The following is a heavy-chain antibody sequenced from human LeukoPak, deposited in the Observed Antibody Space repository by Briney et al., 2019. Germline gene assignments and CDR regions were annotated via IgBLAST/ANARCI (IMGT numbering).Heavy chain of an antibody. CDR3: ARFIAAPYYFDY. J-gene: IGHJ4*02. CDR2: ISASGSTI. CDR1: GFSFKTSE. D-gene: IGHD6-13*01. Sequence: GGSLRLSCAASGFSFKTSEMNWVRQAPGKGPEWVAYISASGSTIYYTHSVKGRFTISRDNAQNSLYLQMNSLRAEDTAVYYCARFIAAPYYFDYWGRGTLVTVSS. V-gene: IGHV3-48*03.